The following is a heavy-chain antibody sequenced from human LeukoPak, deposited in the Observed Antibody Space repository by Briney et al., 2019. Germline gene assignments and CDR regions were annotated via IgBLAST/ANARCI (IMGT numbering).Heavy chain of an antibody. Sequence: SQTLSLTCAISGDSVSSNSAAWNWIRQSPSRGLEWLGRTYYRSKWYNDYAVSVKSRITINPDTSKNQFSLQLNSVTPEDTAVYYCAREPSILRYFDWLPSRLQSNWFDPWGQGTLVTVSS. D-gene: IGHD3-9*01. CDR2: TYYRSKWYN. CDR1: GDSVSSNSAA. V-gene: IGHV6-1*01. CDR3: AREPSILRYFDWLPSRLQSNWFDP. J-gene: IGHJ5*02.